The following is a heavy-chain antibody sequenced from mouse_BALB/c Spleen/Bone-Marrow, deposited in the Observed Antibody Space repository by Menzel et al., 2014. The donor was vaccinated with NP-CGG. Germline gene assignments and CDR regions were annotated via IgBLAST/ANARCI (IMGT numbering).Heavy chain of an antibody. CDR3: ATLGYYGMMVY. CDR1: GFDFSRYW. D-gene: IGHD1-1*01. Sequence: EVQLVESGGGLVQPGGSLKLSCAASGFDFSRYWMSWVRQAPGKGLEWIGEINPDSSTINYTPSLKDKFIISRDNAKNTLNLQMRKVRAEDTALYYCATLGYYGMMVYWGQGTAVTVSS. J-gene: IGHJ4*01. CDR2: INPDSSTI. V-gene: IGHV4-1*02.